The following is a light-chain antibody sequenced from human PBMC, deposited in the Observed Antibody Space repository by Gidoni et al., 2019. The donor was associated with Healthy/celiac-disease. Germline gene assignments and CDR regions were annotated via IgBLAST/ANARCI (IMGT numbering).Light chain of an antibody. CDR3: QQYGSSPFT. CDR2: GAS. V-gene: IGKV3-20*01. CDR1: QSVSSSY. Sequence: EIVLTQSPGTLSLSPGERATNSCMASQSVSSSYLAWYQQKPGQAPSLLIYGASSRATGLPDRFSGSGSGTDFTLTISRLEPEDFAVYYCQQYGSSPFTFGPGTKVDI. J-gene: IGKJ3*01.